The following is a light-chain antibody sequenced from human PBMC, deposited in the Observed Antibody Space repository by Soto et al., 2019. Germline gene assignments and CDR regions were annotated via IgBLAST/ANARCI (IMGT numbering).Light chain of an antibody. CDR2: GAS. CDR3: QQYGSSPPRT. Sequence: EIVLTQSPGTLSLSPGERATLSCRASQSVSSSYLAWYQQKPGQAPRLLIYGASSRATGIPDRFSGSGSGTDFTLNISRLEPEDFAVYYCQQYGSSPPRTFGQGTKVEIK. CDR1: QSVSSSY. J-gene: IGKJ1*01. V-gene: IGKV3-20*01.